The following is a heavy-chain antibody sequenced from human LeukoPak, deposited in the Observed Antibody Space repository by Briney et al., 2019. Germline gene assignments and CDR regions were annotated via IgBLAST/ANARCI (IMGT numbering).Heavy chain of an antibody. CDR3: ARDQEWLVRAPGY. CDR2: INAGNGNT. J-gene: IGHJ4*02. CDR1: GYTFTSYA. D-gene: IGHD6-19*01. Sequence: GASVKVSCKAPGYTFTSYAMHWVRQAPGQRLEWMGWINAGNGNTKYSQKFQGRVTITRDTSASTAYMELSSLRSEDTAVYYCARDQEWLVRAPGYWGQGTLVTVSS. V-gene: IGHV1-3*01.